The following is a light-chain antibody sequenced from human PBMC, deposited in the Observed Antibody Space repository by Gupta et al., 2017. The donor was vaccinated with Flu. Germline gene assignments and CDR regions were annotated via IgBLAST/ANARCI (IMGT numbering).Light chain of an antibody. CDR1: QSVSSY. Sequence: EIVLTQSPATLSLSPGERATLSCRASQSVSSYLAWYQQKPGQAPRLLIYDASNRATGIPARFSGSGSGTDFTLTISSLEPEDFAVYYCQQRGNWPPTFGQGTKLEIK. J-gene: IGKJ2*01. CDR2: DAS. CDR3: QQRGNWPPT. V-gene: IGKV3-11*01.